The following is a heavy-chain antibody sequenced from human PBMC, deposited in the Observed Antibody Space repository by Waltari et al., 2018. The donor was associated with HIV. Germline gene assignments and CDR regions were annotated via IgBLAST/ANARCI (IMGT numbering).Heavy chain of an antibody. CDR1: GFTFSNYE. V-gene: IGHV3-13*01. D-gene: IGHD1-1*01. CDR3: VRICKLNCYYYYGMDV. Sequence: EVQLVESGGGLVQPGGSLRLSCAASGFTFSNYEMHWVRQATGKGLEWFSGIGTAGDTYYPGSVKGRFTISRENAKNSLHLQMNSLRAGDTAVYYCVRICKLNCYYYYGMDVWGQGTTVTVSS. J-gene: IGHJ6*02. CDR2: IGTAGDT.